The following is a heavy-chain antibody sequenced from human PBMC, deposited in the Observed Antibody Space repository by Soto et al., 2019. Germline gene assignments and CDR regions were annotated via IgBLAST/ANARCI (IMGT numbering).Heavy chain of an antibody. CDR2: IYYSGST. J-gene: IGHJ6*02. V-gene: IGHV4-59*08. CDR3: AREGELLDYGMDV. Sequence: QVQLQESGPGLVKPSETLSLTCTVSGGSISSYYWSWIRQPPGKGLEWIGYIYYSGSTNYNPSLKSRVTISVDTSKNQFSLKLSSVTAADTAVYYCAREGELLDYGMDVWGQGTTVTVSS. D-gene: IGHD1-26*01. CDR1: GGSISSYY.